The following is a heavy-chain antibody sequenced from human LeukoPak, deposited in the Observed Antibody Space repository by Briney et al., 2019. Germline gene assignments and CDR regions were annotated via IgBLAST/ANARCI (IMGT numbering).Heavy chain of an antibody. CDR1: GGSFSSGGYY. CDR3: ARDGVGYDSSGYYGYYYYGMDV. Sequence: PSETLSLTCTVSGGSFSSGGYYWSWIRQHPGKGLEWIGYIYYSGSTYYNPSLKSRVTISVDTSKNQFSLKLSSVTAADTAVYYCARDGVGYDSSGYYGYYYYGMDVWGQGTTVTVSS. D-gene: IGHD3-22*01. J-gene: IGHJ6*02. CDR2: IYYSGST. V-gene: IGHV4-31*03.